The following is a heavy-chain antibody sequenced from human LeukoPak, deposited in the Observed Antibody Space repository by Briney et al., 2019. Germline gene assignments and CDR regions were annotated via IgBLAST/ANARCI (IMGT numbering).Heavy chain of an antibody. J-gene: IGHJ4*02. D-gene: IGHD5-24*01. CDR1: GGSISSYY. CDR3: ARVEMATFSFDY. Sequence: SETLSLTCTVSGGSISSYYWSWIRQPPGKGLEWIGYIYYSGSTNYNPSLKSRVTISVDTSKNQFSLKLSSVTAADTAVYYCARVEMATFSFDYWGQGTLVTVSS. V-gene: IGHV4-59*08. CDR2: IYYSGST.